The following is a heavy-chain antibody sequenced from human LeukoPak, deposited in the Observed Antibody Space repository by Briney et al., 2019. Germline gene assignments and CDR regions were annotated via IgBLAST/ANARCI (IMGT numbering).Heavy chain of an antibody. CDR3: ARAYDSSGYYPDAFDI. J-gene: IGHJ3*02. V-gene: IGHV1-69*13. CDR1: GGTFSSYA. D-gene: IGHD3-22*01. CDR2: IIPIFGTA. Sequence: SVKVSCKASGGTFSSYAISWVRQAPGQGLEWMGGIIPIFGTANYAQKFQGRVTITADESTSTAYMELSSLRSEDTAVYYCARAYDSSGYYPDAFDIWGQGTTVTVSS.